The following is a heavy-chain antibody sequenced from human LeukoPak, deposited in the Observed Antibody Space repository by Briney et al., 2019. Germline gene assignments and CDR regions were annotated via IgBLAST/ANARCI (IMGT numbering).Heavy chain of an antibody. D-gene: IGHD4-17*01. Sequence: GGSLRLSCAASGFTFSTYAMHWVRQAPGKGLEYVAGISSDGDSTYYANSVKGRFTISRDNSKNTLYLQMGSLRAEDMAVYYCARSEQQDFGDYEFDYWGQGTLVTVSS. J-gene: IGHJ4*02. V-gene: IGHV3-64*01. CDR3: ARSEQQDFGDYEFDY. CDR1: GFTFSTYA. CDR2: ISSDGDST.